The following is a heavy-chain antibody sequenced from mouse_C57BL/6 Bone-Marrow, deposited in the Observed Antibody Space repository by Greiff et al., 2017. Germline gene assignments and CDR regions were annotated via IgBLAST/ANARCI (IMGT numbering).Heavy chain of an antibody. CDR2: INPYNGGT. D-gene: IGHD1-1*01. Sequence: EVQLQQSGPVLVKPGASVKMSCKASGYTFTDYYMNWVKQSHGKSLEWIGVINPYNGGTSYNQKFKGKATLTVDKSSSTAYMELNSLTSEDSAVYYCAINYYGSRSWDWFAYWGQGTLVTVSA. V-gene: IGHV1-19*01. J-gene: IGHJ3*01. CDR3: AINYYGSRSWDWFAY. CDR1: GYTFTDYY.